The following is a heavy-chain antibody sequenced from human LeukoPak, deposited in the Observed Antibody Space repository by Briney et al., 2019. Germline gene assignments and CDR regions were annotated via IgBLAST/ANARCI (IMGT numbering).Heavy chain of an antibody. D-gene: IGHD2-2*01. Sequence: GGSLRLSCAASGFTFSSYSMNWVRQAPGKGLGWVSSISSSSSYIYYADSVKGRFTISRDNAKNSLYLQMNSLRAENTAVYYCARGDLSLGYCSSTSCSVGYWGQGTLVTVSS. CDR3: ARGDLSLGYCSSTSCSVGY. V-gene: IGHV3-21*01. J-gene: IGHJ4*02. CDR1: GFTFSSYS. CDR2: ISSSSSYI.